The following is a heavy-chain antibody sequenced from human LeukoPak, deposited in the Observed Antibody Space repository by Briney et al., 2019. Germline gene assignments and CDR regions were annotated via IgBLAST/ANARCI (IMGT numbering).Heavy chain of an antibody. CDR2: IYYSGST. D-gene: IGHD6-13*01. Sequence: SQTLSLTCTVSGGSISSGGYYWSWIRQHPGKGLEWIGYIYYSGSTYYNPSLKSRVTISVDTSKNQFSPKLSSVTAADTAVYYCAREYSSSWYVSPPDYYGMDVWGQGTTVTVSS. V-gene: IGHV4-31*03. CDR1: GGSISSGGYY. CDR3: AREYSSSWYVSPPDYYGMDV. J-gene: IGHJ6*02.